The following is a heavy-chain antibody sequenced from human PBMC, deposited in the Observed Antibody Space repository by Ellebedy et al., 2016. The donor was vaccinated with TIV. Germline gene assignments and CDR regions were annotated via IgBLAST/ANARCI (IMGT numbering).Heavy chain of an antibody. J-gene: IGHJ4*02. V-gene: IGHV4-59*01. CDR3: ARSVGATDY. Sequence: SETLSLXXSVSGDSMSSYYWSWIRQPPGKGLEWIGFIYYSGSTNYNPSLKSRVTISVDTSKNQFSLKLSSVTAADTAVYYCARSVGATDYWGQGTLVTVSS. CDR1: GDSMSSYY. D-gene: IGHD1-26*01. CDR2: IYYSGST.